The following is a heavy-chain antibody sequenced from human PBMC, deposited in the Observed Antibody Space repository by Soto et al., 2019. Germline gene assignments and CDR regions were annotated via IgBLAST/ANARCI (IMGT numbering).Heavy chain of an antibody. CDR2: IIPIFGTA. CDR3: ARDGPIQDTAMVIGGDYYYYGMDV. Sequence: QVQLVQSGAEVKKPGSSVKVSCKASGGTFSSYAISWVRQAPGQGLEWMGGIIPIFGTANYAQKFQGRVTISADESTSTAYRELSSLRSEDTAVYFCARDGPIQDTAMVIGGDYYYYGMDVWGQGTTVTVSS. J-gene: IGHJ6*02. CDR1: GGTFSSYA. D-gene: IGHD5-18*01. V-gene: IGHV1-69*01.